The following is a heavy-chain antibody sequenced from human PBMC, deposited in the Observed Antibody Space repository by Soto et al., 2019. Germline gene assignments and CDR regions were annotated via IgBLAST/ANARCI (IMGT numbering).Heavy chain of an antibody. V-gene: IGHV3-33*01. D-gene: IGHD1-26*01. CDR1: GFTFSSYG. J-gene: IGHJ4*02. CDR3: ASDSVGATKNFDY. Sequence: GGSLRLSCAASGFTFSSYGMHWVRQAPGKGLEWVAVIWYDGSNKYYADSVKGRFTISRDNSKNTLYLQMNSLRAEDTAVYYCASDSVGATKNFDYWGQGTLVTVSS. CDR2: IWYDGSNK.